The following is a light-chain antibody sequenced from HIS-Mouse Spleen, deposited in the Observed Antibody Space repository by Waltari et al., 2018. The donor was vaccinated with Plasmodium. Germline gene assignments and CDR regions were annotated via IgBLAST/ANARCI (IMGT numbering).Light chain of an antibody. J-gene: IGKJ1*01. CDR3: QQYGSSGT. Sequence: EIVLPQSPGTLSLPPGDRATLSCRASQSVSSSYLAWYQQKPGQAPRLLIYGASSRATGIPDRFSGSGSGTDFTLTISRLEPEDFAVYYCQQYGSSGTFGQGTKVEIK. CDR2: GAS. V-gene: IGKV3-20*01. CDR1: QSVSSSY.